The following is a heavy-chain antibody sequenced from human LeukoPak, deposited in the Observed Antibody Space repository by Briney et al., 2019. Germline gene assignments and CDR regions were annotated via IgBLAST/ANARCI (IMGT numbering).Heavy chain of an antibody. CDR1: GDSISSYY. D-gene: IGHD4-17*01. V-gene: IGHV4-59*01. Sequence: SETLSLTCSVSGDSISSYYWSWIRQPPGKGLEWIGYIYYSGSTNYNPSLKSRVTISVDTSKNQFSLKLSSVTAADTAVYYCARATTGEFDYWGQGTLVTVSS. CDR2: IYYSGST. J-gene: IGHJ4*02. CDR3: ARATTGEFDY.